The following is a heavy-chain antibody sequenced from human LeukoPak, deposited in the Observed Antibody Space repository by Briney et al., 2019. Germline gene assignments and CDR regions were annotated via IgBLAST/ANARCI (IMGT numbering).Heavy chain of an antibody. CDR1: GYTFTSYG. CDR3: ARVADEVVVAATLDY. Sequence: GASVKVSCKASGYTFTSYGISWVRQAPGQGLEWMGWISAYNGNTNYAQKLQGRVTMTTDTSTSTAYMELRSLRSDDTAVYYCARVADEVVVAATLDYWGQGTLVTVSS. J-gene: IGHJ4*02. CDR2: ISAYNGNT. D-gene: IGHD2-15*01. V-gene: IGHV1-18*01.